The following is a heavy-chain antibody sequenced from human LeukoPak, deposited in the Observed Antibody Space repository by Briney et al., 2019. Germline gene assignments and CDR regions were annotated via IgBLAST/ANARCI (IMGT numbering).Heavy chain of an antibody. D-gene: IGHD2-21*02. J-gene: IGHJ4*02. CDR2: ISDSGGST. V-gene: IGHV3-23*01. CDR1: GITFSNYA. CDR3: AKGRHIVVVTATSYYFDY. Sequence: GGSLRLSCAASGITFSNYAMNWVRQAPGKGLEWVSAISDSGGSTYYADSVKGRFTISRDNSKNTLYLQMNSLRAEDTAVYYCAKGRHIVVVTATSYYFDYWGQGTLVTVSS.